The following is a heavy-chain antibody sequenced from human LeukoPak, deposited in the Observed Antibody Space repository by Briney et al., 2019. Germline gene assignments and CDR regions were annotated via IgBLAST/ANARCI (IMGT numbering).Heavy chain of an antibody. CDR3: AREQSPSDAFDI. CDR1: GGSISSYY. V-gene: IGHV4-59*01. CDR2: IYYSGST. J-gene: IGHJ3*02. Sequence: SETLSLTCTVSGGSISSYYWSWIRQPPGKGLEWIGYIYYSGSTNYNPSLKSRVTISVDTSKNQFSLKLGSVTAADTAVYYCAREQSPSDAFDIWGQGTMVTVSS.